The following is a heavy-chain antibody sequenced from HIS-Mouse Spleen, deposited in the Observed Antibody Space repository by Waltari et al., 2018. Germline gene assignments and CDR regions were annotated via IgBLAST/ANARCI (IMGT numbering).Heavy chain of an antibody. Sequence: QVQLQESGPGLVKPSETLSLTCTVSGGSISSYYWSWIRQPPGKGLEWIGYYSGSTNYNPSLKSRVTISVDTSKNQFSLKLSSVTAADTAVYYCARVKTWGQGTLVTVSS. J-gene: IGHJ5*02. CDR2: YYSGST. CDR3: ARVKT. V-gene: IGHV4-59*01. CDR1: GGSISSYY.